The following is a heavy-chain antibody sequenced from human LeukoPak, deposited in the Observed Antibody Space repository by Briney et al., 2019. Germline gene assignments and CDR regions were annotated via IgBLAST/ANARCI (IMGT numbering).Heavy chain of an antibody. CDR1: GYTFPNYG. D-gene: IGHD2-2*01. V-gene: IGHV1-18*01. CDR2: ISAYSVNT. J-gene: IGHJ5*02. Sequence: ASVKVSCKASGYTFPNYGISWVRQAPGQGLEWMGWISAYSVNTNYAQRLQGRVTMTTDTSTSTAYMELRSLRSDDTAVYYCARGSYPVVSAAMSWFDPWGQGTLVTVSS. CDR3: ARGSYPVVSAAMSWFDP.